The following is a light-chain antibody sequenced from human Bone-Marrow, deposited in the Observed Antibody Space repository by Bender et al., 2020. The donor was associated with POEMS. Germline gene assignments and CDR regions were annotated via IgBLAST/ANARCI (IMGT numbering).Light chain of an antibody. CDR3: SSWDDSLSGWV. V-gene: IGLV2-11*01. CDR2: DVT. Sequence: QSALTQPRSVSGSPGQSVTISCTGTSNDVGGYNSVSWYQHYPGKAPKLIIYDVTQRPSGVPDRFSGSKSGTSASLAISDIQSEDEGDYYCSSWDDSLSGWVFGGGTKLTVL. J-gene: IGLJ3*02. CDR1: SNDVGGYNS.